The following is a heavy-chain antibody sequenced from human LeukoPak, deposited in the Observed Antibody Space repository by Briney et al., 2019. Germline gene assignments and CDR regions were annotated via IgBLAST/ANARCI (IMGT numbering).Heavy chain of an antibody. CDR1: RFTFSSYA. CDR2: ISGSGGST. J-gene: IGHJ3*02. D-gene: IGHD3-22*01. Sequence: GGSLRLSCAASRFTFSSYAMSWVRQAPGKGLEWVSAISGSGGSTYYADSVKGRFTISRDNSKNTLYLQMNSLRAEDTAVYYCAKDLYYYDSSGYAAFDIWGQGTMVTVSS. CDR3: AKDLYYYDSSGYAAFDI. V-gene: IGHV3-23*01.